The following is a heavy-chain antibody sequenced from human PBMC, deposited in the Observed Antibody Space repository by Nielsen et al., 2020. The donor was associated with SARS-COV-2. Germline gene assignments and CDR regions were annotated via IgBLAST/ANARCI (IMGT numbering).Heavy chain of an antibody. V-gene: IGHV3-11*03. CDR1: AFTFSHSY. Sequence: GGSLSLSCSASAFTFSHSYMSWIRQAPGNGLEWVSYISGSSSYTNYTDSVKGRFTISRDNAKTSLYMQMNSLSAEDTAVYYCARLGPTDWYFDLCGRGTLVNVFS. J-gene: IGHJ2*01. CDR3: ARLGPTDWYFDL. D-gene: IGHD3-16*01. CDR2: ISGSSSYT.